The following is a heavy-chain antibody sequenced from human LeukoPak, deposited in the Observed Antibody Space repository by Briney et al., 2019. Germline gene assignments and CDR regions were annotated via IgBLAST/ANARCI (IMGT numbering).Heavy chain of an antibody. CDR1: GFNFDRYT. D-gene: IGHD3-10*02. V-gene: IGHV3-43*01. J-gene: IGHJ4*02. CDR2: AGWAGGTT. Sequence: GGSLRLSCATSGFNFDRYTIHWVRQAPGKGLEWVSPAGWAGGTTFYSDSVRGRFTISRDSGRKSVHLQMNSLTTDDTAFYFCAKELDTMFFDYWGQGALVTVSS. CDR3: AKELDTMFFDY.